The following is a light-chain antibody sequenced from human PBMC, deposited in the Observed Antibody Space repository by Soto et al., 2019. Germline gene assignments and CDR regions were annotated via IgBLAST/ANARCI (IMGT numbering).Light chain of an antibody. CDR2: AAS. J-gene: IGKJ3*01. CDR3: QHYHSLPFT. CDR1: QGISNY. Sequence: DIQMTQSPSSLSAFVGDSVTFTCRASQGISNYLAWYHQKPGKVPKLLVYAASTLQSGVPSRFSGSGSGTEFTLTIRSLQPEDVGTYYCQHYHSLPFTFGPGTKLEIK. V-gene: IGKV1-27*01.